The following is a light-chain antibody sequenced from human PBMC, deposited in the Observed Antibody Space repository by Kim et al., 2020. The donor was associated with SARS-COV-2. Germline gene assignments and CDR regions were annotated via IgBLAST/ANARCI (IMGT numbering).Light chain of an antibody. CDR1: KLGDKY. V-gene: IGLV3-1*01. Sequence: SYELTQPPSLSVSPGQTASITCSGDKLGDKYACWYQQKPGQSPVLVIYQDNKRPSGIPERFSGSNSGNTATLTISGTQAVDEADYYCQAWDSSTGVFGTG. J-gene: IGLJ1*01. CDR2: QDN. CDR3: QAWDSSTGV.